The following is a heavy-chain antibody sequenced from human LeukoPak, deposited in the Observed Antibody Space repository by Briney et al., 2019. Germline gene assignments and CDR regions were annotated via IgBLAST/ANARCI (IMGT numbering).Heavy chain of an antibody. Sequence: PSETLSLTCTVSGGSISTSNYYWGWIRQPPGKGLEWIGNIFYSGSTNYNPSLKSRVTISVDTSKNQFSLKLSSVTAADTAVYYCARERYSSSWAYYYYYMDVWGKGTTVTVSS. J-gene: IGHJ6*03. CDR3: ARERYSSSWAYYYYYMDV. CDR1: GGSISTSNYY. CDR2: IFYSGST. V-gene: IGHV4-39*07. D-gene: IGHD6-6*01.